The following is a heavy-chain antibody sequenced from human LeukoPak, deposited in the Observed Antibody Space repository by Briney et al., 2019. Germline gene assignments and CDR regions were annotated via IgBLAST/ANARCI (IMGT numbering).Heavy chain of an antibody. V-gene: IGHV3-30*04. CDR2: ISYDGSNT. J-gene: IGHJ4*02. Sequence: TGGSLRLSCAASGFTFSSYAMHWVRQAPGKGLEWVAVISYDGSNTYYADSVKGRFTISRDNAKNTLYLQMNSLRAEDTAVYYCARGDGYNSGFSWGQGTLVTVSS. CDR1: GFTFSSYA. CDR3: ARGDGYNSGFS. D-gene: IGHD5-24*01.